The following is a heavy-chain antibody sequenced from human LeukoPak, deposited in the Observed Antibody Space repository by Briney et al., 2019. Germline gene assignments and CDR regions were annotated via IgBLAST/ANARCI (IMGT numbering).Heavy chain of an antibody. CDR1: GGSISSGGYY. Sequence: PSETLSLTCTVSGGSISSGGYYWSWIRQHPGKGLEWIGYIYYSGSTYYNPSLKSRVTISVDTSKNQFSLKLSSVTAADTAVYYCARVRNYGGNSPPRDFDYWGQGTLVTVSS. J-gene: IGHJ4*02. CDR3: ARVRNYGGNSPPRDFDY. D-gene: IGHD4-23*01. CDR2: IYYSGST. V-gene: IGHV4-31*03.